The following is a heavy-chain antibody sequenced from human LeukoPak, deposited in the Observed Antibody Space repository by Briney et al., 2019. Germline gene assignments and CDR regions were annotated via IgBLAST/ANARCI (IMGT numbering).Heavy chain of an antibody. D-gene: IGHD3-3*01. CDR2: LSPSTGDT. CDR3: AKHSWDLELNWFDP. CDR1: GYTFTGYY. J-gene: IGHJ5*02. Sequence: EASVKVSCKASGYTFTGYYMHWVRQAPGQGLEWMGWLSPSTGDTNYALKFQGRVTMTRDTSISTAYMEPSRLRPDDTAVYYCAKHSWDLELNWFDPWGQGTLVTVSS. V-gene: IGHV1-2*02.